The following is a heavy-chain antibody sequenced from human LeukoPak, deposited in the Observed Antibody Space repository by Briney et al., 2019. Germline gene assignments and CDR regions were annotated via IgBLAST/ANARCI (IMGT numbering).Heavy chain of an antibody. V-gene: IGHV4-59*12. CDR1: GGSISSYY. CDR3: ARELTDWFDP. Sequence: KTSETLSLTCTVSGGSISSYYWSWIRQPPGKGLEWIGYIYYSGSTNYNPSLKSRVTISVDTSKNQFSLKLSSVTAADTAVYYCARELTDWFDPWGQGTLVTVSS. D-gene: IGHD1-14*01. J-gene: IGHJ5*02. CDR2: IYYSGST.